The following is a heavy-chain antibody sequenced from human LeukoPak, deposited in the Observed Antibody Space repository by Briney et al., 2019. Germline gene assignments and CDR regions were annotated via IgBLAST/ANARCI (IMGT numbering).Heavy chain of an antibody. J-gene: IGHJ5*02. CDR1: GFTFSSYW. CDR2: INSDESST. V-gene: IGHV3-74*01. Sequence: GGSLRLSCAASGFTFSSYWMHWVRQAPGKGLVWVSRINSDESSTTYADSVKGRFTISRDNAKNTLYLQMNSLRAEDTAVYYCARDRPGSGGFDPWGQGTLVTVSS. CDR3: ARDRPGSGGFDP.